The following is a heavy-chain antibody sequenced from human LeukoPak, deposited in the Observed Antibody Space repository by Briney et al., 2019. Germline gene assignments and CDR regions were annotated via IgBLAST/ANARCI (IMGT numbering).Heavy chain of an antibody. J-gene: IGHJ3*02. D-gene: IGHD2-15*01. CDR3: AREVHCSGGSCYGDAFDI. Sequence: SETLSLTCAVYGGSFSGYYWTWIRQPPGKGLEWIGEINHSRSTNYNPSLKSRVTISIDTSKNQFSLKLSSVTAADTAVYYCAREVHCSGGSCYGDAFDIWGQGTMVTVSS. CDR2: INHSRST. V-gene: IGHV4-34*01. CDR1: GGSFSGYY.